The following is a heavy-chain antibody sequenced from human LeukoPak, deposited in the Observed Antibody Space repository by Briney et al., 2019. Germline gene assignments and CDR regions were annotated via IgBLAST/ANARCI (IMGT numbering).Heavy chain of an antibody. Sequence: GRSLRLSCAASGFTFSSYGIHWVRQAPGKGLVWVSRINEDGRVTSYAGSVGGRFTISRDSVENTLHLQMNSLRAEETAVYYCVKDFGGNSDYWGQGTLVTVSS. CDR1: GFTFSSYG. J-gene: IGHJ4*02. CDR3: VKDFGGNSDY. CDR2: INEDGRVT. D-gene: IGHD4-23*01. V-gene: IGHV3-74*01.